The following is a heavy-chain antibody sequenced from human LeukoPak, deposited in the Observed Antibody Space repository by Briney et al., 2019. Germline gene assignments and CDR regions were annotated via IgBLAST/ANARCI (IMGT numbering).Heavy chain of an antibody. Sequence: GGSLRLSCAPSGFSFRAYAMMWPRHAPGEALEWVSSLSCGGTHMPSAQSVKGRFIISRENTRNPLSLQMNSLSPEDTAVFYCARADCRGGACSLDIWGQRTLGTVSA. CDR1: GFSFRAYA. V-gene: IGHV3-21*01. CDR2: LSCGGTHM. D-gene: IGHD2-15*01. J-gene: IGHJ4*02. CDR3: ARADCRGGACSLDI.